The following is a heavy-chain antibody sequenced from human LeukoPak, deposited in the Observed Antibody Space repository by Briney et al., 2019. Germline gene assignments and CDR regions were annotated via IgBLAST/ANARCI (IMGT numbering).Heavy chain of an antibody. V-gene: IGHV3-9*01. CDR3: AKDNRRHYTSGPNPDSLH. Sequence: GGSLRLSCAGSGFIFNNYAMHWVRQPPGKGLEWVSGISWNSGTIDYADSVRGRFTVSRDNAKNSLYLQMDSLRVEDTAFYYCAKDNRRHYTSGPNPDSLHWGQGALVTVSS. CDR1: GFIFNNYA. J-gene: IGHJ4*02. CDR2: ISWNSGTI. D-gene: IGHD6-19*01.